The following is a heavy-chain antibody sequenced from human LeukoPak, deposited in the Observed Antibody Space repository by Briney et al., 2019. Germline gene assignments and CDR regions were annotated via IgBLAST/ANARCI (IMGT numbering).Heavy chain of an antibody. CDR1: GFTFSSYG. V-gene: IGHV3-30*03. CDR3: ARDRLVVVAASYYMDV. CDR2: ISYDGSNK. D-gene: IGHD2-15*01. Sequence: GGCLRLSCAASGFTFSSYGMHWVRQAPGKGLEWVAVISYDGSNKYYADSVKGRFTISRDNSKNTLYLQMNSLRAEDTAVYYCARDRLVVVAASYYMDVWGKGTTVTVSS. J-gene: IGHJ6*03.